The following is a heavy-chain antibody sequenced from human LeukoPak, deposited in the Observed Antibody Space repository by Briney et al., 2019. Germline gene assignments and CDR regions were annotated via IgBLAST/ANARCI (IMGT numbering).Heavy chain of an antibody. D-gene: IGHD5-18*01. V-gene: IGHV4-38-2*02. CDR2: IYHSGST. CDR1: GYSISSGYY. J-gene: IGHJ4*02. CDR3: ARENGYRYDY. Sequence: SETLSFTCTVSGYSISSGYYWGWIRQPPGKGLEWIGSIYHSGSTYYNPSLKSRVTVSVDTSKNQFSLKLSSVTAADTALYYCARENGYRYDYWGQGTLVTVSS.